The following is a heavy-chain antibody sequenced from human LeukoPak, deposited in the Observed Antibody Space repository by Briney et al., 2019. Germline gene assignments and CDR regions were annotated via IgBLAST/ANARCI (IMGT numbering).Heavy chain of an antibody. D-gene: IGHD1-26*01. CDR3: TTEVGAKAAEYYFDY. Sequence: GGSLRLSCAASGFTFSNAWMSWVRQAPGKGLEWVGRIKSKTDGGTTDYAAPVKGRFTISRDDSKNTLYLQMNSLKTEDTAVYYCTTEVGAKAAEYYFDYWGQGTLVTVSS. V-gene: IGHV3-15*01. J-gene: IGHJ4*02. CDR1: GFTFSNAW. CDR2: IKSKTDGGTT.